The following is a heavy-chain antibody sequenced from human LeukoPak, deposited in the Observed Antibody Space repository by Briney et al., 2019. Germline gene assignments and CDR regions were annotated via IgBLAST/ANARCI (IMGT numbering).Heavy chain of an antibody. Sequence: PGGSLRLSCAASGFTFDDYGMSWVRQAPGKGLEWVSGINWNGGSTGYADSVKGRFTVSRDNAENSLYLQMNSLRAEDTALYYCARVDPYYDFWSGPAADWGQGTLVTVSS. CDR2: INWNGGST. D-gene: IGHD3-3*01. CDR1: GFTFDDYG. CDR3: ARVDPYYDFWSGPAAD. J-gene: IGHJ4*02. V-gene: IGHV3-20*04.